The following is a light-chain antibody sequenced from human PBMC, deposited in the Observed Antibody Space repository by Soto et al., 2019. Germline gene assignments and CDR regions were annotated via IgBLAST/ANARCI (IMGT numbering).Light chain of an antibody. CDR3: RQRDKWRYP. V-gene: IGKV3-11*01. CDR2: DAS. Sequence: EIVLTQSPATLSLSPGEGATLSCRASQSVSSLLACYQQKPGQAPRLLIYDASNRATGIPARFSGSGSGTDFPLTISSLEPEDFALSYCRQRDKWRYPVGQGTKLEIK. CDR1: QSVSSL. J-gene: IGKJ2*01.